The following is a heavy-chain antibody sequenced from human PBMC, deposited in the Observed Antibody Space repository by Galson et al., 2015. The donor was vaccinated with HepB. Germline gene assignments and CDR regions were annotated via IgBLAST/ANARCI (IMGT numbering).Heavy chain of an antibody. V-gene: IGHV1-18*01. CDR2: ISAYNGNT. D-gene: IGHD4-17*01. CDR1: GYTFTSYG. J-gene: IGHJ4*02. Sequence: SVKVSCKASGYTFTSYGISWVRQAPGQGLEWMGWISAYNGNTDYAQKLQGRATMTTDTSTSTAYMELRSLRSDDTAVYYCARDSSPTTVTLPSDYWGQGTLVTVSS. CDR3: ARDSSPTTVTLPSDY.